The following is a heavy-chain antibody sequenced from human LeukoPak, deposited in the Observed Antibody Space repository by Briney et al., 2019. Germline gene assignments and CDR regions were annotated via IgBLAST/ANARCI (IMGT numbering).Heavy chain of an antibody. J-gene: IGHJ4*02. Sequence: PSETLSLTCAVYGGSFSGYYWSWIRQPPGKGLEWIGEINHSGSTNYNPPLKSRVTISVDTSKNQFSLKLSSVTAADTAVYYCARGGELLAGGIDYWGQGTLVTVSS. V-gene: IGHV4-34*01. CDR2: INHSGST. D-gene: IGHD1-26*01. CDR1: GGSFSGYY. CDR3: ARGGELLAGGIDY.